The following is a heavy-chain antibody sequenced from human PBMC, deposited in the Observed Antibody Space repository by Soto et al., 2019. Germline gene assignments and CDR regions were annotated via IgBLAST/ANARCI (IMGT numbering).Heavy chain of an antibody. CDR2: IIPIFGTA. V-gene: IGHV1-69*06. CDR3: IGQLGTDAFDI. Sequence: SVKVSCKASGGTFSSYAISWVRQAPGQGLEWMGGIIPIFGTANYAQKFQGRVTITADKSTSTAYMELSSLRSEDTAVYYCIGQLGTDAFDIWGQGTMVTVSS. J-gene: IGHJ3*02. D-gene: IGHD6-6*01. CDR1: GGTFSSYA.